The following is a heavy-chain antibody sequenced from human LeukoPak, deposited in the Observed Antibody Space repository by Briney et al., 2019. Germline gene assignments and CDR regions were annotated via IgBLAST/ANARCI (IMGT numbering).Heavy chain of an antibody. CDR3: AKSRGSGLFDY. CDR2: ISGSGGST. V-gene: IGHV3-23*01. Sequence: GGSLRLSSAASGFTVSGDYMSSVRQAPRKGLEWVSGISGSGGSTYYADSVKGRFTISRDNSKNTLYLQMNSLRAEDTAVYYCAKSRGSGLFDYWGQGTLITVAS. J-gene: IGHJ4*02. CDR1: GFTVSGDY. D-gene: IGHD3-10*01.